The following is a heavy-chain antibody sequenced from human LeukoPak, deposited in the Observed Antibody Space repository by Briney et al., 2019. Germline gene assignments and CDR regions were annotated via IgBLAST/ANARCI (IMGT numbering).Heavy chain of an antibody. CDR3: AREYSGSYYYYYYMDV. D-gene: IGHD1-26*01. Sequence: SETLSLTCTVSGGSISSYYWSWIRQPAGKGLEWIGRIYTSGSTNYNPSLKSRVTMSVDTSKNQFSLKLSSVTAADTAVYYCAREYSGSYYYYYYMDVWGKGTTVTVSS. CDR1: GGSISSYY. CDR2: IYTSGST. J-gene: IGHJ6*03. V-gene: IGHV4-4*07.